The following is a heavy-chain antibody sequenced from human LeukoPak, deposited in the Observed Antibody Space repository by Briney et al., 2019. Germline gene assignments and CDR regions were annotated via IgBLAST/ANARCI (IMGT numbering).Heavy chain of an antibody. CDR1: GGSTSSGSYY. Sequence: SQTLSLTCTVSGGSTSSGSYYWSWIRQPAGKGLEWIGRIYTSGSTNYNPSLQSRVTISVDTSKNQFSLKLSSVTAADTAVYYCARTPDSSGYYLNYWGQGTLVTVSS. CDR3: ARTPDSSGYYLNY. CDR2: IYTSGST. V-gene: IGHV4-61*02. J-gene: IGHJ4*02. D-gene: IGHD3-22*01.